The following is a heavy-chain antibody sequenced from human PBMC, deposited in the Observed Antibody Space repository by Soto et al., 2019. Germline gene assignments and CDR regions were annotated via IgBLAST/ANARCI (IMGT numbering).Heavy chain of an antibody. CDR1: GLIFRDQW. Sequence: PGWSLRLSCISSGLIFRDQWMTWVRNVQGKGLEWVAAINPDGRQRPYVDSVRGRFTISRDNAQDSLYLQMNTLRVEDTAVYYCARGSNGAFDLWGQGTKVTGSS. V-gene: IGHV3-7*02. J-gene: IGHJ3*01. D-gene: IGHD2-8*01. CDR2: INPDGRQR. CDR3: ARGSNGAFDL.